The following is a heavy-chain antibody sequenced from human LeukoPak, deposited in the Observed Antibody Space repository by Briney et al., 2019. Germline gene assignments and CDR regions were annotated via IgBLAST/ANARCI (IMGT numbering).Heavy chain of an antibody. Sequence: GASVKVSCKASGFTFTVYNIHWVRQAPGQGLEWMGWINPNNGGTNYAQKFQGRVTMTRDTSISTAYMELSRLRSDDTAVYYCAREYYDSSGYYYYWGQGTLVTVSS. CDR1: GFTFTVYN. D-gene: IGHD3-22*01. V-gene: IGHV1-2*02. J-gene: IGHJ4*02. CDR2: INPNNGGT. CDR3: AREYYDSSGYYYY.